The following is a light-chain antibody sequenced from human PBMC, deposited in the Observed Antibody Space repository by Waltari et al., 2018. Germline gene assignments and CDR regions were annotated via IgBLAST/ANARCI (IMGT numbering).Light chain of an antibody. CDR3: ATWDDSLKGFV. J-gene: IGLJ1*01. V-gene: IGLV1-44*01. CDR2: NNY. Sequence: QSVLTQPPSASGTPGQRVTISCSGRSSDIGSNTVNWYQRLPGTAPKLLIYNNYYRPSGVPDRCSGAKSGTSASLAISGLQSEDEAVFYCATWDDSLKGFVFGSGTKVTVL. CDR1: SSDIGSNT.